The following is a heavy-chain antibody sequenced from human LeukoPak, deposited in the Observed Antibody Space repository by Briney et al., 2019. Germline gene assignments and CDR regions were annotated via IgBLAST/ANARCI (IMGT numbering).Heavy chain of an antibody. CDR2: IIPFRDIT. J-gene: IGHJ4*02. V-gene: IGHV1-69*04. CDR3: AGRIVDTATLFDY. Sequence: GASVKVSCKPSGGSNYVISWVRQAPGQGLEWMGRIIPFRDITGYAQKFQDRVTITADRSTSTVYMELSSLISEDTAVYYCAGRIVDTATLFDYWGQGTLVTVSS. D-gene: IGHD5-18*01. CDR1: GGSNYV.